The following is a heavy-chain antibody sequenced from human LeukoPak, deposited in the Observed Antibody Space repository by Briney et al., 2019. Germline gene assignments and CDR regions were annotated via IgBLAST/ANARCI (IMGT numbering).Heavy chain of an antibody. CDR3: AKIAVSWVSCTIDY. J-gene: IGHJ4*02. CDR2: LSNTGDSP. D-gene: IGHD2-8*01. CDR1: GFTFSTYA. V-gene: IGHV3-23*01. Sequence: GGSLRLSCTASGFTFSTYAVSWVRQAPGKGLEWVSGLSNTGDSPYYADSVKGRFTISRDNSKNTLYLQMNSLRAEDTALYYCAKIAVSWVSCTIDYWGQGTLVTVSS.